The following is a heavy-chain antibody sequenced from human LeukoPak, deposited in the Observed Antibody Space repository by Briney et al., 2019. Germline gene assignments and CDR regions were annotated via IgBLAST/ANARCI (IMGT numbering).Heavy chain of an antibody. J-gene: IGHJ6*03. CDR1: GNTFTGYY. CDR2: INPNSGGT. Sequence: GASVKVSCKASGNTFTGYYMHWVRQAPGQGLEWMGWINPNSGGTNYAQKFQGRVTMTRDTSISTAYMELSRLRSDDTAVYYCARDGYCSSTSCYSGFYYYYMDVWGKGTTVTVSS. D-gene: IGHD2-2*03. V-gene: IGHV1-2*02. CDR3: ARDGYCSSTSCYSGFYYYYMDV.